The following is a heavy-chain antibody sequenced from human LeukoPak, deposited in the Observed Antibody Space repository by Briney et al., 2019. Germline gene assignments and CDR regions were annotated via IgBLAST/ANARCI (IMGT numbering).Heavy chain of an antibody. CDR3: ARGIVGDGYNH. CDR1: GGSFSGYY. V-gene: IGHV4-34*01. D-gene: IGHD1-26*01. Sequence: PSETLSLTCAVYGGSFSGYYWSWIRQPPGKGLEWIGEINHSGSTNYNPSLKSRVTISVDTSKNQFSLKLSSVTAADTAVYYCARGIVGDGYNHWGQGTLVTVSS. CDR2: INHSGST. J-gene: IGHJ5*02.